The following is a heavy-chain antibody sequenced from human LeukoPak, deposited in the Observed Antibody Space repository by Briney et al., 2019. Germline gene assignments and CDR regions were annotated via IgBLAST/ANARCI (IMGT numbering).Heavy chain of an antibody. CDR2: ISGSGGST. CDR3: ATSYYYDSSGYYYYFDY. D-gene: IGHD3-22*01. V-gene: IGHV3-23*01. Sequence: EGSLRLSCAASGFTFSSYAMSWVRQAPGKGLEWVSAISGSGGSTYYADSVKGRFTISRDNSKNTLYLQMNSLRAEDTAVYYCATSYYYDSSGYYYYFDYWGQGNLVTVSS. CDR1: GFTFSSYA. J-gene: IGHJ4*02.